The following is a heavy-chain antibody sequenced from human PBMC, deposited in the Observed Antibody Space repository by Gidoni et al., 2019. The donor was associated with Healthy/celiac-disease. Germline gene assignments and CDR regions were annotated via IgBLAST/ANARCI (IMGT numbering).Heavy chain of an antibody. CDR1: GGSISNYY. CDR2: IYYTGTT. CDR3: ARGQYRFDP. J-gene: IGHJ5*02. V-gene: IGHV4-59*01. Sequence: QAQLQESGPGLVKPSETLSLTCTVPGGSISNYYWSWIRQPPGKELEWLGFIYYTGTTNYNPSLKSRVNISVDTSKNQFSLKLSSVTSADTAVYYCARGQYRFDPWGQGTLVTVSS. D-gene: IGHD3-16*02.